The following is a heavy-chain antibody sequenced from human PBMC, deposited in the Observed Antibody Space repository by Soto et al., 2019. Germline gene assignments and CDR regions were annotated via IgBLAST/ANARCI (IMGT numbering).Heavy chain of an antibody. J-gene: IGHJ6*04. CDR1: GYSFTSYW. CDR3: ARMRGKESTSYCSSNSCYRGAYYYYGMDL. Sequence: GESLKISGKGSGYSFTSYWIGWVRQMPGKGLEWMGIIYPCDSDTRYSPSFQGQVTISADKSISTAYLQWSSLKASDTAMYYCARMRGKESTSYCSSNSCYRGAYYYYGMDLWSKGNKITV. CDR2: IYPCDSDT. V-gene: IGHV5-51*01. D-gene: IGHD2-2*02.